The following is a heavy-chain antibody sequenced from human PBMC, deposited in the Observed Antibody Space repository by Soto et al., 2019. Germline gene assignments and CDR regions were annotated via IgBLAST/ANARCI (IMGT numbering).Heavy chain of an antibody. J-gene: IGHJ3*02. D-gene: IGHD3-9*01. CDR2: IYHSGST. CDR3: ARDRTIFDAFDI. Sequence: WETLSLTGAVSGYSISSGYYWGWIRQPPGKGLEWIGSIYHSGSTYYNPSLKSRVTISVDTSKNQFSLKLSSVTAADTAVYYCARDRTIFDAFDIWGQGTMVTVSS. V-gene: IGHV4-38-2*02. CDR1: GYSISSGYY.